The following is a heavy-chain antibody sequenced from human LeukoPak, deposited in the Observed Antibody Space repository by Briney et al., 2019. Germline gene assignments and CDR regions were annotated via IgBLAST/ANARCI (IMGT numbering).Heavy chain of an antibody. D-gene: IGHD1-26*01. CDR3: ARDSSIVGAMGIDY. V-gene: IGHV1-2*02. Sequence: GASVKVSCKASGYTFTGYYMHWVRQAPGQGLEWMGWINPNSGGTSYAQKFQGRVTMTRDTSISTAYMELSRLRSDDTAVYYCARDSSIVGAMGIDYWGQGTLVTVSS. CDR2: INPNSGGT. J-gene: IGHJ4*02. CDR1: GYTFTGYY.